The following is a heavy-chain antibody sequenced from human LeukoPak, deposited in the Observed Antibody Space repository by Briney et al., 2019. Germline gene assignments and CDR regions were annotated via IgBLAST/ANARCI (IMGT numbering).Heavy chain of an antibody. CDR1: GGSFSGYY. CDR3: ASGGTYYYYYMDV. J-gene: IGHJ6*03. Sequence: SETLSLTCAVYGGSFSGYYWSWIRQPPGKGLEWTGEINHSGSTNYNPSPKSRVTISVDTSKNQFSLKLSSVTAADTAVYYCASGGTYYYYYMDVWGKGTTVTVSS. D-gene: IGHD3/OR15-3a*01. CDR2: INHSGST. V-gene: IGHV4-34*01.